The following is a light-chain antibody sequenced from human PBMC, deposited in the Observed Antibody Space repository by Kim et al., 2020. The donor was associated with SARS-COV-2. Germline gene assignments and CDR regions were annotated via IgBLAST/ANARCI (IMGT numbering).Light chain of an antibody. J-gene: IGKJ1*01. Sequence: DIQMTQSPFSLSASVGDRVTISCRASQGIDSNLAWYQQKPGKVPKLLILAASTLQSGVPSRFSGSRSGTDFTLTISSLQPEDVATYYCQKYNSVPWTFGQGTKVDIK. CDR2: AAS. V-gene: IGKV1-27*01. CDR3: QKYNSVPWT. CDR1: QGIDSN.